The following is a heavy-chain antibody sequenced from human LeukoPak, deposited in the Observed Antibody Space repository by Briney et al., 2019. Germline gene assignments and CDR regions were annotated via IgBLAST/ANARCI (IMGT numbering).Heavy chain of an antibody. J-gene: IGHJ4*02. CDR1: GFTFDDYA. CDR3: AKALGDGLRGGFDY. V-gene: IGHV3-9*01. D-gene: IGHD5-24*01. Sequence: GGSLRLSCAASGFTFDDYAMHWVRQAPGQGLEWGSGISWNSGSIGYADSVKGRFTISRDNAKNSLYLQMNSLRAEDTALYYCAKALGDGLRGGFDYWGQGTLVTVSS. CDR2: ISWNSGSI.